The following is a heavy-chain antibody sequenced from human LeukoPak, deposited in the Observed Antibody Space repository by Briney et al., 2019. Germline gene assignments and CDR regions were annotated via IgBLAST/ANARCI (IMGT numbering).Heavy chain of an antibody. J-gene: IGHJ4*02. V-gene: IGHV1-18*04. D-gene: IGHD6-19*01. Sequence: ASVKVSCKASGYTFTSYYMHWVRQAPGQGLEWMGWISAYNGNTNYAQKLQGRVTMTTDTSTSTAYMELRSLRSDDTAVYYCARIISDSSGWYDWGQGTLVTVSS. CDR1: GYTFTSYY. CDR3: ARIISDSSGWYD. CDR2: ISAYNGNT.